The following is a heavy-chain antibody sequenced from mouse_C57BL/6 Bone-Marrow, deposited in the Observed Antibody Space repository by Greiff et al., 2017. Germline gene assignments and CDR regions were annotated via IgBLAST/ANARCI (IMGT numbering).Heavy chain of an antibody. CDR1: GFNIKDYY. Sequence: EVKLMESGAELVKPGASVKLSCTASGFNIKDYYMHWVKQRTEQGLEWIGRIDPEDGETKYAPKFQGKATITADTSSNTAYLQLSSLTSEDTAVYYCARVAITTVVADYWGQGTTLTVSS. D-gene: IGHD1-1*01. J-gene: IGHJ2*01. CDR2: IDPEDGET. CDR3: ARVAITTVVADY. V-gene: IGHV14-2*01.